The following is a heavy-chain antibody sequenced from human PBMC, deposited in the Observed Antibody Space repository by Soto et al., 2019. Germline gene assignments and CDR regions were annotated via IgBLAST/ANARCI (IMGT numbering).Heavy chain of an antibody. Sequence: WGSLRFSCVFSGFTVSSNYMTWVHQAPGKGLEWVSVIESGGTPYYADSVKGRLTISRDNAKNTVYLQMKSLRVEDTAVYFCARDCSGSSSYSSGLDYWGQGTLVTVSS. V-gene: IGHV3-53*01. CDR3: ARDCSGSSSYSSGLDY. CDR1: GFTVSSNY. D-gene: IGHD2-15*01. CDR2: IESGGTP. J-gene: IGHJ4*02.